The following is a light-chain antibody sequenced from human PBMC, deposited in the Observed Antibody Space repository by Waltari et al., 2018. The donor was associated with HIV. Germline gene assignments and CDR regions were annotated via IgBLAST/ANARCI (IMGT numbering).Light chain of an antibody. V-gene: IGLV2-14*01. CDR3: SSYTSSSTVV. CDR1: TSDVGGYNH. CDR2: EVS. Sequence: QSAPTQPASVSGSPGQSITISCTGTTSDVGGYNHVSWYQQHPGKAPKLMIYEVSNRPSGLSNRLSGSKSGNTASLTISGLQAEDEADYYCSSYTSSSTVVFGGGTKLTVL. J-gene: IGLJ3*02.